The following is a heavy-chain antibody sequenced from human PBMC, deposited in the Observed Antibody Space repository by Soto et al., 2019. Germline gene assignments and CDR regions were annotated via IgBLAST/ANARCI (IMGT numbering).Heavy chain of an antibody. CDR3: ARGSAGSSGMYFDL. J-gene: IGHJ2*01. Sequence: QVQLVQSGAEVKKPGSSVKVSCKASGGTFSSYTISWVRQAPGQGLEWMGRIIPILGIANYAQEFQGRVTITADKSTSTAYMELSSLRSEDTAVYYCARGSAGSSGMYFDLWGRGTLVTVSS. CDR1: GGTFSSYT. V-gene: IGHV1-69*02. CDR2: IIPILGIA. D-gene: IGHD6-19*01.